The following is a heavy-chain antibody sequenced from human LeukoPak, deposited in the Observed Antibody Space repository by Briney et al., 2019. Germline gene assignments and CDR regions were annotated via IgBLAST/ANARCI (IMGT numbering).Heavy chain of an antibody. CDR1: GFIFSKAW. CDR3: TSALNLVLEELLGY. D-gene: IGHD3-16*01. J-gene: IGHJ4*02. V-gene: IGHV3-15*01. CDR2: IKPKTDDGTT. Sequence: PGGSLRLSCAASGFIFSKAWMAWVRQAPGKGLEWVGHIKPKTDDGTTDYAAPVKGRFTISRDDSKSTLYLQMNSLNTEDTAVYFCTSALNLVLEELLGYWGQGTLVTVSS.